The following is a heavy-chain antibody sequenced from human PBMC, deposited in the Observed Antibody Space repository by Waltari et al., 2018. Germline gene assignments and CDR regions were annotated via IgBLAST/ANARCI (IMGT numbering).Heavy chain of an antibody. Sequence: EVRLLQSGAEVKKPGTTLKISCRLSGYTLSNYYIHWIQQAPGNGLQWMGLVDPEDGQTRYAEALQGRISMTADSSTETVYMELTSLTSDDAAVYYCATALGDSISASRPFEIWGQGTVITVSS. V-gene: IGHV1-69-2*01. CDR1: GYTLSNYY. CDR2: VDPEDGQT. J-gene: IGHJ3*02. D-gene: IGHD3-3*02. CDR3: ATALGDSISASRPFEI.